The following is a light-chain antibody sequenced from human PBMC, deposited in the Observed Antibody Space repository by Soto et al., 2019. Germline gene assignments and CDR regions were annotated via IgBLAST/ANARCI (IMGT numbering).Light chain of an antibody. CDR2: QDD. V-gene: IGLV3-1*01. CDR3: QAWDSRTYVV. CDR1: KVGDKY. J-gene: IGLJ2*01. Sequence: SYELTQPPSVSVSPGQTATITCSGDKVGDKYTCWYQQKPGQSPVLVIYQDDKRPSGIPERFSGSNSGNTATLTISGTQAMDEADYYCQAWDSRTYVVFGGGTQLTVL.